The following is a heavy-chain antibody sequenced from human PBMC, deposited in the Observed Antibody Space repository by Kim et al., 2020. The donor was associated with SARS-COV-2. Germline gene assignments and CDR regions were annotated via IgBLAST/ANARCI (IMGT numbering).Heavy chain of an antibody. CDR3: ARVRRGVGLGELFHGGYY. Sequence: SETLSLTCTVSGGSISSYYWSWIRQPPGKGLEWIGYIYYSGSTNYNPSLKSRVTISVDTSKNQFSLKLSSVTAADTAVYYCARVRRGVGLGELFHGGYY. V-gene: IGHV4-59*01. CDR1: GGSISSYY. CDR2: IYYSGST. J-gene: IGHJ6*01. D-gene: IGHD3-10*01.